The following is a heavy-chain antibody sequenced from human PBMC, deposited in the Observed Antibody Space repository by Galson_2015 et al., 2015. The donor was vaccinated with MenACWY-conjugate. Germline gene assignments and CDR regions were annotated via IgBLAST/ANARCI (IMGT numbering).Heavy chain of an antibody. D-gene: IGHD2-8*01. Sequence: SLRLSCAASGFTFSSYSMYWVRQAPGKGLVWVSRIYNDGSDITYADSVKGRFTISRDNAKNTLFLQMNSLRAEDTAVYYCARGGNGAFGFRGPGTLVT. V-gene: IGHV3-74*01. CDR1: GFTFSSYS. J-gene: IGHJ4*02. CDR3: ARGGNGAFGF. CDR2: IYNDGSDI.